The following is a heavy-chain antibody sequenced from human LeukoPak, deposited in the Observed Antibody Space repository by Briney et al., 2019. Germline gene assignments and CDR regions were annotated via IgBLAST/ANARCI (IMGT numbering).Heavy chain of an antibody. D-gene: IGHD2-2*02. V-gene: IGHV1-8*01. Sequence: ASVKVSCKASGYTFTSYDINWVRQATGQGLEWMGWMNPNSGNTGYAQKFQGRVTMTRNTSISTAYMELSSLRSEDTAVYYCARAPYYYPVVPAAIRLLDDYYYYMDVWGKGTTVTVSS. CDR1: GYTFTSYD. CDR2: MNPNSGNT. J-gene: IGHJ6*03. CDR3: ARAPYYYPVVPAAIRLLDDYYYYMDV.